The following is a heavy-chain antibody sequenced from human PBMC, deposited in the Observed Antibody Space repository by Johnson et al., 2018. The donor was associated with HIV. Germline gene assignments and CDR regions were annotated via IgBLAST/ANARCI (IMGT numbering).Heavy chain of an antibody. D-gene: IGHD2/OR15-2a*01. J-gene: IGHJ3*02. CDR2: TTPSGGGT. CDR3: AKAFSTFHDAFDI. V-gene: IGHV3-23*04. Sequence: VQLVESGGGLVQPGGSLRLSCAASGFTFSSYAMSWVRQAPGKVLEWVSATTPSGGGTYYADSVKGRFTISRDNSKNTLFLQMNSLRAEDTAVYFCAKAFSTFHDAFDIWGQGTMVTVSS. CDR1: GFTFSSYA.